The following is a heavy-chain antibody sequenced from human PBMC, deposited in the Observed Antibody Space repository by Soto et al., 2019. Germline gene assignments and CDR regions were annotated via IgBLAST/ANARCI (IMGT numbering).Heavy chain of an antibody. CDR1: GFTFSSYA. J-gene: IGHJ6*02. CDR3: ARDGYSGPHGYDYYYYGMDV. D-gene: IGHD5-12*01. V-gene: IGHV3-30-3*01. Sequence: PGGSLRLSCAASGFTFSSYAMHWVRQAPGKGLEWVAVISYDGSNKYYADSVKGRFTISRDNSKNTLYLQMNSLRAEDTAVYYCARDGYSGPHGYDYYYYGMDVWGQGTTVTVSS. CDR2: ISYDGSNK.